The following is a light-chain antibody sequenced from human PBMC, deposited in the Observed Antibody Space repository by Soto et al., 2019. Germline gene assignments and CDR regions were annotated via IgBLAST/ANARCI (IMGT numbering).Light chain of an antibody. CDR1: QSVSSN. J-gene: IGKJ3*01. CDR3: QHYNNWPLT. CDR2: GAS. V-gene: IGKV3-15*01. Sequence: EIVMTQSPATLSVSPGERATLSCRASQSVSSNLAWYQQKPGQAPRLLIYGASTRATGIPARFSGSGSGTEFPLTISSLQAEAFACYYCQHYNNWPLTFGPGTKVDIK.